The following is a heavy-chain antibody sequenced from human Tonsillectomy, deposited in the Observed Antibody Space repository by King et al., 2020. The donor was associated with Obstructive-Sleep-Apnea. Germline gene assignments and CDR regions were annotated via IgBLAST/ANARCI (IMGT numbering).Heavy chain of an antibody. CDR3: ARNSNILTGYYTGYYYGMDV. CDR2: IIPIFGTA. V-gene: IGHV1-69*01. Sequence: VQSGAEVKKPGSSVKVSCKASGGTFSNYAISWVRQAPGQGLEWMGGIIPIFGTANYALKFQGRVTITADESTSTAYMELSSLGSEDTAVYYCARNSNILTGYYTGYYYGMDVWGQGTTVTVSS. D-gene: IGHD3-9*01. CDR1: GGTFSNYA. J-gene: IGHJ6*02.